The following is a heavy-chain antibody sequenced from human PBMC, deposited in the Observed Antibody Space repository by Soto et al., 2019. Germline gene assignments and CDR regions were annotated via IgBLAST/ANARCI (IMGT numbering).Heavy chain of an antibody. CDR3: ARGRSSVPDRRGIGYYGLDV. Sequence: QVQLQQWGADVLKPSETLSLTCVVNGGSFSGYYWSWIRQSPGKGLEWIGEINDSGLTDSTPSLESRVTISVDMSKNQFSLNLTSVTAADSAVYHCARGRSSVPDRRGIGYYGLDVWGQGTTVTVSS. D-gene: IGHD3-3*01. J-gene: IGHJ6*02. CDR2: INDSGLT. CDR1: GGSFSGYY. V-gene: IGHV4-34*01.